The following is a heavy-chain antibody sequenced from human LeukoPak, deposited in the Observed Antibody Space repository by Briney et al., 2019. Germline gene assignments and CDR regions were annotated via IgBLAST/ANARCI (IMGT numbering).Heavy chain of an antibody. D-gene: IGHD3-22*01. Sequence: PSETLSLTCTVSGCTISSYYWSWIRQAPGKGLEWIGRINTSGSTNYNPSLESRVTMSVDTNKNHFSLKLSSVTAADTAVYYCARDAYYYDSSGYFLDIWGQGTMVTVSS. V-gene: IGHV4-4*07. CDR2: INTSGST. CDR1: GCTISSYY. J-gene: IGHJ3*02. CDR3: ARDAYYYDSSGYFLDI.